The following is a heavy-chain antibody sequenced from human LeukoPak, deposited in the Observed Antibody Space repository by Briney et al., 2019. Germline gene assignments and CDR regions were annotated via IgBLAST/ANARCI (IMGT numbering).Heavy chain of an antibody. J-gene: IGHJ3*02. Sequence: SVKVSCKASGGTFSSYAIGWVRQAPGQGLEWMGRIIPILGIANYAQKFQGRVTITADKSTSTAYMELSSLRSEDTAVYYCARDGPYYPFDLYSSEGGHAFDIWGQGTMVTVSS. CDR2: IIPILGIA. CDR1: GGTFSSYA. CDR3: ARDGPYYPFDLYSSEGGHAFDI. D-gene: IGHD6-19*01. V-gene: IGHV1-69*04.